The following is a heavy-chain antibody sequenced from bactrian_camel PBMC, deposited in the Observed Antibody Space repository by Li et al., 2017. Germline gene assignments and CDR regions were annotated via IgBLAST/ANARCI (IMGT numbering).Heavy chain of an antibody. V-gene: IGHV3S53*01. Sequence: HVQLVESGGGSVQAGGSLRLSCAASGYTYSRLCMAWFRQAQGKQREGVADIGTDASAVYADSVKGRFSISKDNGKNTVTLLMYSLKTEDTNVYYCAVDRVTPIWLGTCRERGAGYWGRGTQVTVS. J-gene: IGHJ6*01. D-gene: IGHD1*01. CDR3: AVDRVTPIWLGTCRERGAGY. CDR1: GYTYSRLC. CDR2: IGTDASA.